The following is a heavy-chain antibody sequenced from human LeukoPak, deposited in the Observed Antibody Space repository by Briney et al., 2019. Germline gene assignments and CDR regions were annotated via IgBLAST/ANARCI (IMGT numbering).Heavy chain of an antibody. D-gene: IGHD5-18*01. CDR2: IWYDGSNK. V-gene: IGHV3-33*01. Sequence: GGSLKLSCAASGFTFSSYGMHWVRQAPGKGLEWVAVIWYDGSNKYYADSVKGRFTISRDNSKNTLYLQMNSLRAEDTAVYYCVRDPDPHTAMVAYYFDYWGQGTLVTVSS. J-gene: IGHJ4*02. CDR3: VRDPDPHTAMVAYYFDY. CDR1: GFTFSSYG.